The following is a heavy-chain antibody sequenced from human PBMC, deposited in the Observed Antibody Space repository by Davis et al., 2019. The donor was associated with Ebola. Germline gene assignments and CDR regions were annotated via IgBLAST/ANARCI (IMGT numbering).Heavy chain of an antibody. CDR1: GYSFTSYW. Sequence: GESLKISCKGSGYSFTSYWISWVRQMPGKGLEWMGRIDPSDSYTNYSPSFQGHVTISADKSISTAYLQWSSLKASDTAMYYCARHVWVNYYYYYGMDVWGQGTTVTVSS. V-gene: IGHV5-10-1*01. CDR3: ARHVWVNYYYYYGMDV. CDR2: IDPSDSYT. D-gene: IGHD3-22*01. J-gene: IGHJ6*02.